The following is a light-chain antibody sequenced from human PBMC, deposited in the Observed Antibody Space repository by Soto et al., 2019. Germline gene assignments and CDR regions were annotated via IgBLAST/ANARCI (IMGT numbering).Light chain of an antibody. CDR2: DVS. CDR3: SSYTISSTYV. V-gene: IGLV2-14*01. CDR1: SSEVGGYNY. J-gene: IGLJ1*01. Sequence: QSVLTQPASVSGSPGQSIAISCTGTSSEVGGYNYVSWYQQHPGKAPKLLINDVSNRPSGVSSRFSGSKSGNTASLTISWLQAEDEADYYCSSYTISSTYVFGTGTKVTVL.